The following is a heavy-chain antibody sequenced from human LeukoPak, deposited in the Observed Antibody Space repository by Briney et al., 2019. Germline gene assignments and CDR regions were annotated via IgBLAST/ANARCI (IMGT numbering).Heavy chain of an antibody. CDR1: GGSISSSSYY. J-gene: IGHJ2*01. Sequence: PSETLSLTCTVSGGSISSSSYYWGWIRQPPGKGLEWIGSIYYSGSTYYNPSLRSRVTISVDTSKNQFSLKLSSVTAADTAVYYCARQVLAMGPWYFDLWGRGTLVTVSS. V-gene: IGHV4-39*01. CDR2: IYYSGST. CDR3: ARQVLAMGPWYFDL. D-gene: IGHD5-18*01.